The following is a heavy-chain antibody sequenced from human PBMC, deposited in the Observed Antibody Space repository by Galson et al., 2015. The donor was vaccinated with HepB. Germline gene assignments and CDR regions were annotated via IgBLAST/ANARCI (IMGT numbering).Heavy chain of an antibody. CDR2: IVTKTDGGTT. J-gene: IGHJ4*02. CDR3: TIRYLYRSLVH. CDR1: GFTFSNAW. Sequence: SLRLSCAASGFTFSNAWMSWVRQAPGKGLEWVGHIVTKTDGGTTDYAAPVNDRFIISRADSKNTPYLHMRSLKTEDSAVYYCTIRYLYRSLVHWGQGTLVTVSS. V-gene: IGHV3-15*04. D-gene: IGHD3-3*01.